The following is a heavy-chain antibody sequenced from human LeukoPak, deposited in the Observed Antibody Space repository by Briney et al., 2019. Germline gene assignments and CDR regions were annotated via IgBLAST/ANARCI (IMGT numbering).Heavy chain of an antibody. CDR1: GFTFSSYA. Sequence: GGSLRLSCAASGFTFSSYAMSRVRQAPGKGLEWVSAISGSGGSTYYADSVKGRFTISRDNSKNTLYLQMNSLRAEDTAVYYCAKDLRQWLSLCFDYWGQGTLVTVSS. V-gene: IGHV3-23*01. CDR2: ISGSGGST. J-gene: IGHJ4*02. D-gene: IGHD6-19*01. CDR3: AKDLRQWLSLCFDY.